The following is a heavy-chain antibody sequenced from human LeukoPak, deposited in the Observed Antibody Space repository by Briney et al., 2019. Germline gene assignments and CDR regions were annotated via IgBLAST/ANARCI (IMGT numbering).Heavy chain of an antibody. CDR3: ARASSTYGGAFDI. J-gene: IGHJ3*02. CDR2: INSDGSST. CDR1: GFTFSSYW. D-gene: IGHD4-17*01. V-gene: IGHV3-74*01. Sequence: PGGSLRLSCAASGFTFSSYWMHWVRQAPGKGLVWVSRINSDGSSTSYADSVKGRFTISRDNAKNTLYLQMNSLRADDTAVYYCARASSTYGGAFDIWGQGTVVTVSS.